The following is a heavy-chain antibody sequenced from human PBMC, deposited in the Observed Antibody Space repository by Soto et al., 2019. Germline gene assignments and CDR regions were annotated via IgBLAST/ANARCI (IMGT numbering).Heavy chain of an antibody. Sequence: SETLSLTCAVYGGSFSGYYWSWIRQPPGKGLEWIGEINHSGSTNYNPSLKSRVTISVDTSKNQFSLKLSSVTAADTAVYYCASAARGIAARAFDYWGQGTLVTV. J-gene: IGHJ4*02. CDR1: GGSFSGYY. D-gene: IGHD6-6*01. V-gene: IGHV4-34*01. CDR3: ASAARGIAARAFDY. CDR2: INHSGST.